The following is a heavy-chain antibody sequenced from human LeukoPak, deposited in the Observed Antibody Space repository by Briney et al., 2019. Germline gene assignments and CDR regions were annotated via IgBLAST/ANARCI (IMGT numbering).Heavy chain of an antibody. CDR3: ARGLGSGWYDPIDY. V-gene: IGHV3-23*01. CDR1: GFTFSSYA. J-gene: IGHJ4*02. D-gene: IGHD6-19*01. CDR2: ISGSGGST. Sequence: GGSLRLSCAASGFTFSSYAMNWVRQAPGKGLEWVSVISGSGGSTYYADSLKGRFTISRDNSKNTLYLQMNSLRAEDTAIYYCARGLGSGWYDPIDYWGQGTLVTVSS.